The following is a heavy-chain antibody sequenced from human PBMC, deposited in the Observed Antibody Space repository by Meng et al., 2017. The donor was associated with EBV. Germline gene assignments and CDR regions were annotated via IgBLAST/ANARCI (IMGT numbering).Heavy chain of an antibody. V-gene: IGHV1-8*01. CDR2: MNPNSGNT. Sequence: QVQRVQSGAEVKKPGAPVKVSCKASGYTFTSYDINWVRQATGQGLEWMGWMNPNSGNTGYAQKFQGRVTMTRNTSISTAYMELSSLRSEDTAVYYCARGRGVYCSGGSCYPGWFDPWGQGTLVTVSS. CDR3: ARGRGVYCSGGSCYPGWFDP. D-gene: IGHD2-15*01. J-gene: IGHJ5*02. CDR1: GYTFTSYD.